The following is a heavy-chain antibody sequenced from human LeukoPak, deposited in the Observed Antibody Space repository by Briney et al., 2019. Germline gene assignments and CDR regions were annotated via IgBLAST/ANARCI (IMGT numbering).Heavy chain of an antibody. CDR2: ISGSGGST. J-gene: IGHJ3*02. Sequence: GRSLRLSCAASGFTVSSYAMSWVRQAPGKGLEWVSAISGSGGSTYYADSVKGRFTISRDNSKNTLYLQMNSLRAEDTAVYYCAKDRSFLGAFGIWGQGTMVTVSS. CDR3: AKDRSFLGAFGI. D-gene: IGHD1-26*01. CDR1: GFTVSSYA. V-gene: IGHV3-23*01.